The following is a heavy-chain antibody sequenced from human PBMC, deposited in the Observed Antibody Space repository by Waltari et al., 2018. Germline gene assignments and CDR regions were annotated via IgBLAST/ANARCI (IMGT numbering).Heavy chain of an antibody. V-gene: IGHV4-59*01. CDR1: GGSISSYY. D-gene: IGHD3-3*01. CDR2: IYYSGST. J-gene: IGHJ6*03. CDR3: ARGVDFWSGYYYYYMDV. Sequence: QVQLQESGPGLVKPSETLSLTCTVSGGSISSYYWSWIRQPPGKGLEWIGYIYYSGSTNYNPSLKSRVTISVDTSKNQFSLKLSSVTAADTAVYYCARGVDFWSGYYYYYMDVWGKGTTVTVSS.